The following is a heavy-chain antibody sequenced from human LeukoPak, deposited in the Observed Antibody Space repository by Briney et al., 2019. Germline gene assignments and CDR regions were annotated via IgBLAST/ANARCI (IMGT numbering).Heavy chain of an antibody. J-gene: IGHJ3*02. CDR2: IKQDGSEK. CDR3: ARDFNWGSPIDAFDI. Sequence: PGGSLRLSCAASGFTFSSYWMSWVRQAPGKGLEWVANIKQDGSEKYYVDSVKGRFTISRDNAKNSLYLQMNSLRAEDTAVYYCARDFNWGSPIDAFDIWGQGTMVTVSS. D-gene: IGHD7-27*01. V-gene: IGHV3-7*01. CDR1: GFTFSSYW.